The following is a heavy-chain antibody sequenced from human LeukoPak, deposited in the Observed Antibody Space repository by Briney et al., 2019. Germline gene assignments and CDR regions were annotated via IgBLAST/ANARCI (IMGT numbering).Heavy chain of an antibody. CDR2: IYYSGST. Sequence: SDTLSLTCAVPGYSISSSNWWGWIRQPPGKGLEWIGYIYYSGSTYYNPSLKSRVTMSVDTSKNQFSLKLSSVTAVDTAVYYCARSGTYYDILEYYFDYWGQGTLVTVSS. CDR3: ARSGTYYDILEYYFDY. D-gene: IGHD3-9*01. V-gene: IGHV4-28*01. J-gene: IGHJ4*02. CDR1: GYSISSSNW.